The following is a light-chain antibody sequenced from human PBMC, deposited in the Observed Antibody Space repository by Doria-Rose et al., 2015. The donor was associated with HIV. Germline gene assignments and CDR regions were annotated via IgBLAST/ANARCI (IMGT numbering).Light chain of an antibody. CDR2: DGS. Sequence: TQSPGTQSLSPGDRATLSCRASQSFSSTCLAWYQQKPGQAPSLLIYDGSTRATGIPDRFSASGSGTDFTLTINRLEPEDFAPYYCLQYGTSWTFGQGTKVEI. V-gene: IGKV3-20*01. CDR3: LQYGTSWT. CDR1: QSFSSTC. J-gene: IGKJ1*01.